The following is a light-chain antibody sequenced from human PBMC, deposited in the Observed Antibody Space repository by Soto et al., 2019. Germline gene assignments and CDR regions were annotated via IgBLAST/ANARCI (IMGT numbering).Light chain of an antibody. Sequence: QSVLTQPASVSGPPGQSIAISCTGTSSDVGAFYYVSWYQQHPCKAPKFMIFDVSSRPSGVSDRFSGSKSGNTASLTISGLQTEDEADYYCDSYTTSSTYVFGTGTKVTDL. CDR1: SSDVGAFYY. J-gene: IGLJ1*01. V-gene: IGLV2-14*03. CDR2: DVS. CDR3: DSYTTSSTYV.